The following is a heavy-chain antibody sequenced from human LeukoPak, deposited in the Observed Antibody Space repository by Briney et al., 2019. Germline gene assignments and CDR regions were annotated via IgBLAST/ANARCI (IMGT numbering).Heavy chain of an antibody. Sequence: PGGSLRLSCAASGFNFSIYAMSWVRQAPGGGLQWVSGISASGATTYYADSLKGRFTVSRDISKNTLYLQMNSLRAEDTAIYCAKVRKGVGAFDLWGQGTMVTVSS. D-gene: IGHD3-16*01. J-gene: IGHJ3*01. CDR3: AKVRKGVGAFDL. V-gene: IGHV3-23*01. CDR2: ISASGATT. CDR1: GFNFSIYA.